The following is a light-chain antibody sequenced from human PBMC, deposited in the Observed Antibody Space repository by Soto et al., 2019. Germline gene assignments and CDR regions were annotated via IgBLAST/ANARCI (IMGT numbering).Light chain of an antibody. CDR1: SSDVGGYNY. CDR3: TSYAGGNNV. J-gene: IGLJ1*01. Sequence: ALTQPPSASGSPGQSVTISCTGTSSDVGGYNYVSWYQQYPGKVPKLMVYEVNKRPSGVPDRFSGSKSGNTASLTVSGLQADDEADYYCTSYAGGNNVFGTGTKVTVL. V-gene: IGLV2-8*01. CDR2: EVN.